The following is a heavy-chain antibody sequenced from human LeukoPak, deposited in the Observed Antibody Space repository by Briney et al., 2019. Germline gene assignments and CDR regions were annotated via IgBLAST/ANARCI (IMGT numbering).Heavy chain of an antibody. V-gene: IGHV1-2*06. CDR2: INPGDGGT. CDR1: GYTFTGYY. D-gene: IGHD3-22*01. CDR3: ARGGGTEWLLVPFEY. Sequence: ASVKVSCKASGYTFTGYYIQWLRHVPGQGFEWMGRINPGDGGTDFAQKFQGRVTMTGDTSISTAYMDLSSLRSDDTAVYYCARGGGTEWLLVPFEYWGQGTLVTVSS. J-gene: IGHJ4*02.